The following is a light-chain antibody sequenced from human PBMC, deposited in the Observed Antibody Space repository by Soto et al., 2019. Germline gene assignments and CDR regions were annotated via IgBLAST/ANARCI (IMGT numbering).Light chain of an antibody. V-gene: IGLV2-8*01. J-gene: IGLJ1*01. CDR3: SSYAGTNTRYL. CDR2: EVS. CDR1: NSDEGSYNY. Sequence: QSALTQPPSASGSPGQSVTISCTGKNSDEGSYNYVSWYQQHPGKAPKLMIFEVSKRPSGVPDRFSGSKSGNTASLTVSGLQAEDEADYYCSSYAGTNTRYLFGTGTKVTVL.